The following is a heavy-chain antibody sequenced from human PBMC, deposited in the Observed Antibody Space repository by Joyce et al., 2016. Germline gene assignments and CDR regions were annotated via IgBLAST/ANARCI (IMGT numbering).Heavy chain of an antibody. V-gene: IGHV3-15*01. CDR3: AADVAEVGFGELDH. CDR2: IKSKTSGETT. D-gene: IGHD3-10*01. CDR1: GFTFNVAW. Sequence: EVQVAEYGGGLVKPGGSLRLSCAASGFTFNVAWMTWVRQAPGKGLEGVGRIKSKTSGETTEYAAPVKGRFTISRDDSKNTVSLQMNGLRTEDTAVYFCAADVAEVGFGELDHWGQGTLVTVSS. J-gene: IGHJ4*02.